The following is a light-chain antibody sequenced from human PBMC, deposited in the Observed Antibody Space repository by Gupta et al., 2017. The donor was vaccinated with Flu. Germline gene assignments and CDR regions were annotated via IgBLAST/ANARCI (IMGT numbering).Light chain of an antibody. CDR1: QSLVHNNGYNY. Sequence: DIVLTQPPLSLPVPPGEPASISCRSSQSLVHNNGYNYLDWYLQKPGQSPQLLIYLGSNRASGVPDRFSGSGSGTEFTLKISRVESEDVGVYYCMQALQTPWTFGQGTKVEIK. J-gene: IGKJ1*01. CDR2: LGS. V-gene: IGKV2-28*01. CDR3: MQALQTPWT.